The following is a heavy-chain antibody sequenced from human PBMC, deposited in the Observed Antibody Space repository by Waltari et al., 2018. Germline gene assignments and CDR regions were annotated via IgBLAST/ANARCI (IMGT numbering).Heavy chain of an antibody. CDR1: GGTFSSYA. CDR3: ARAGSGLYEWEYFQH. D-gene: IGHD6-19*01. Sequence: QVQLVQSGAEVKKPGSSVKVSCTSSGGTFSSYAISWMLQAPGHGLEWMGGIIPIFGTANYAQKFQGRVTITTDESTSTAYMELSSLRSEDTAVYYCARAGSGLYEWEYFQHWGQGTLVTVSS. CDR2: IIPIFGTA. J-gene: IGHJ1*01. V-gene: IGHV1-69*05.